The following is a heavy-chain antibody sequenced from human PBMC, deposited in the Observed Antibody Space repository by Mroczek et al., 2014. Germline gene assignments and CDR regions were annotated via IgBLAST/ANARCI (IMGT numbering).Heavy chain of an antibody. D-gene: IGHD3-9*01. Sequence: VQLVESGGGLVQPGGSLRLSCAASGFTFSSYAMSWVRQAPGKGLEWVSAISGSGGSTYYADSVKGRFTISRDNSKNTLYLQMNSLRAEDTAVYYCAKEMHYDILTGYYTARVTYYYYYGMDVWGQGTTVTVSS. J-gene: IGHJ6*02. CDR1: GFTFSSYA. CDR3: AKEMHYDILTGYYTARVTYYYYYGMDV. CDR2: ISGSGGST. V-gene: IGHV3-23*04.